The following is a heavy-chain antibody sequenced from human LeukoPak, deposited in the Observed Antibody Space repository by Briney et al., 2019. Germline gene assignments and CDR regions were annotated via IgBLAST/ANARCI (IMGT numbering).Heavy chain of an antibody. J-gene: IGHJ4*02. D-gene: IGHD3-10*01. V-gene: IGHV1-18*01. CDR1: GYTFISYG. CDR2: ISAYNGNT. Sequence: GASVKVSCKASGYTFISYGISWVRQAPGQGLEWMGWISAYNGNTNYAQKLQGRVTMTTDTSTSTAYMELRSLRSDDTAVYYCAREGPITMVRGANFDYWGQGTLVTVSS. CDR3: AREGPITMVRGANFDY.